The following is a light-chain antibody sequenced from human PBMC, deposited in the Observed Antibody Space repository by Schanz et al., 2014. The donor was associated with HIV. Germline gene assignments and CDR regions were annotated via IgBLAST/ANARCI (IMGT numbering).Light chain of an antibody. CDR3: GSFTTRNIWV. Sequence: QSALTQPPSASGSPGQSVTISCTGTSSDVGGYNYVSWYQQHPGKAPKLIIHDVSTRPSAVPDRFSGSKSGNTASLTISGLQAEDEADYYCGSFTTRNIWVFGGGTKLTVL. V-gene: IGLV2-8*01. J-gene: IGLJ3*02. CDR1: SSDVGGYNY. CDR2: DVS.